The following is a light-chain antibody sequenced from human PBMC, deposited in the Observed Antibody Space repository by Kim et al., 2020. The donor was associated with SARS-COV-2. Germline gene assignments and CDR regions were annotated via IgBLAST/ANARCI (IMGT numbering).Light chain of an antibody. Sequence: QSVLTQPPSVSAAPGQKVTISCSGSSSNIGNNYVSWYQQLPGTAPKLLIYDNNKRPSGIPDRFSGSKSGTSATLGITGLQTGDEADYYGGTWDSSLSAWVFGGGTQLTVL. V-gene: IGLV1-51*01. J-gene: IGLJ3*02. CDR1: SSNIGNNY. CDR3: GTWDSSLSAWV. CDR2: DNN.